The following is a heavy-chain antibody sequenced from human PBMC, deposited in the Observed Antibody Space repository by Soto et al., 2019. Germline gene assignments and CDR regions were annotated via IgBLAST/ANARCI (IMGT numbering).Heavy chain of an antibody. D-gene: IGHD6-13*01. J-gene: IGHJ3*02. Sequence: SETLSLTCTVSGGSISSSSYYWGWIRQPPGKGLEWIGSIYYSGSTYYNPSLKSRVTISVDTSKNQFSLKLSSVTAADTAVYYCARSYSSSWNRAFDIWGQGTMVTVSS. CDR1: GGSISSSSYY. CDR2: IYYSGST. V-gene: IGHV4-39*01. CDR3: ARSYSSSWNRAFDI.